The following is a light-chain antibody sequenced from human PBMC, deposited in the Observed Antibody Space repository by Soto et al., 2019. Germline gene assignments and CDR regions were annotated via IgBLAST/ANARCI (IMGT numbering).Light chain of an antibody. CDR2: DVT. CDR3: SSHSNITPYV. CDR1: SRDVGAYNY. V-gene: IGLV2-14*01. J-gene: IGLJ1*01. Sequence: VLTQPASVSGSPGQSITISCTGTSRDVGAYNYVSWYQQHPGKAPKLMVYDVTNRPSGVSDRFSGSKSGNTASLTISGLQAEDEADYFCSSHSNITPYVFGTGTKLTVL.